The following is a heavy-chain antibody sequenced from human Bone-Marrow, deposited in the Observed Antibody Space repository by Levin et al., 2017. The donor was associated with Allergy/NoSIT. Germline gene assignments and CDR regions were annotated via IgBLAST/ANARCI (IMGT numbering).Heavy chain of an antibody. V-gene: IGHV2-26*01. J-gene: IGHJ4*02. CDR2: IFSNDEK. D-gene: IGHD3-3*01. CDR1: GFSLSNARMG. Sequence: SGPTLVKPTETLTLTCTVSGFSLSNARMGVSWIRQPPGKALEWLAHIFSNDEKSYSTSLKSRLTISKDTSKSQVVLTMTNMDPVDTATYYCARIKGGGDVLRFLEWAFDYWGQGTLVTSPQ. CDR3: ARIKGGGDVLRFLEWAFDY.